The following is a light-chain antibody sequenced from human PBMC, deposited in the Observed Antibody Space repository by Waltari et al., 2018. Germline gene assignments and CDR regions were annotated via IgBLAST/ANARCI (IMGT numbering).Light chain of an antibody. J-gene: IGLJ1*01. CDR1: NIGSKS. V-gene: IGLV3-21*02. Sequence: SSVLTQPPSVSVAPGQTARITCGGNNIGSKSVHWYQQKPGRAPVLVVYDDRDRPSGIPERFSGSNSWNTATLTISRVEDGDEADYYCQVWDSSSDHYVFGTGTKVTVL. CDR3: QVWDSSSDHYV. CDR2: DDR.